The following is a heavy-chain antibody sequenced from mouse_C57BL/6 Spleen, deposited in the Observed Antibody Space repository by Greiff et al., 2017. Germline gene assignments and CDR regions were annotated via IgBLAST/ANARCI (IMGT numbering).Heavy chain of an antibody. D-gene: IGHD1-1*01. CDR3: AIATVVALYYFDY. CDR1: GYTFTSYW. J-gene: IGHJ2*01. CDR2: IHPSDSDT. Sequence: VQLQQPGAELVKPGASVKVSCKASGYTFTSYWMHWVKQRPGQGLEWIGRIHPSDSDTNYNQKFKGKATLTVDKSSSTAHMQLSSLTSEDSAVYYCAIATVVALYYFDYWGQGTTLTVSS. V-gene: IGHV1-74*01.